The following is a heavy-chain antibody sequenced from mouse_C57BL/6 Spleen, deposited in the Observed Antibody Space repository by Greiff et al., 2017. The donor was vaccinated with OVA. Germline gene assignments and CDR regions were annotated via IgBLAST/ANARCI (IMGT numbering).Heavy chain of an antibody. J-gene: IGHJ2*01. D-gene: IGHD1-1*01. CDR2: IYPGDGDT. V-gene: IGHV1-80*01. Sequence: QVHVKQSGAELVKPGASVKISCKASGYAFSSYWMNWVKQRPGKGLEWIGQIYPGDGDTNYNGKFKGKATLTADKSSSTAYMQLSSLTSEDSAVYFCARSGFITTVVADYWGQGTTLTVSS. CDR3: ARSGFITTVVADY. CDR1: GYAFSSYW.